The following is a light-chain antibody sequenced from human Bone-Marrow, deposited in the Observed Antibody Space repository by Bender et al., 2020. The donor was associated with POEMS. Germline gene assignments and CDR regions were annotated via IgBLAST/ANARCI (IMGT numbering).Light chain of an antibody. V-gene: IGLV3-21*02. CDR2: DDD. J-gene: IGLJ3*02. Sequence: SYVLTQPPSVSVAPGQTARITCGGPNIGSKSVHWYQQRPGQAPVLVVYDDDDRPAGIPERITGSNSGNTATLTIGRVEAGDEADYYCQVWDHYIDHVVFGGGTKLTVL. CDR3: QVWDHYIDHVV. CDR1: NIGSKS.